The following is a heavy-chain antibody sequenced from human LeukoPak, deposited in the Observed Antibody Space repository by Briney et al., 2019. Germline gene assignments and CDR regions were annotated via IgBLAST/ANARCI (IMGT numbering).Heavy chain of an antibody. CDR2: ISGDGGST. V-gene: IGHV3-43*02. Sequence: GGPLRLSCAASGFTFDDYAMHWVRQAPGKGLEGVSLISGDGGSTYYADSVKGRFTISRDNSKNSLYLQMNSLRTEDTALYYCAKVQLDYEGRKRDFDYWGQGTLVAVSS. J-gene: IGHJ4*02. CDR3: AKVQLDYEGRKRDFDY. CDR1: GFTFDDYA. D-gene: IGHD3-22*01.